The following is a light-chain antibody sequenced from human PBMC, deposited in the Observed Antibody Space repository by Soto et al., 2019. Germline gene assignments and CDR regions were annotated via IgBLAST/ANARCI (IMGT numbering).Light chain of an antibody. V-gene: IGLV2-23*02. CDR3: CSYAGSSTLA. CDR2: EVS. J-gene: IGLJ3*02. CDR1: SSYVGSYNL. Sequence: QSVLTQPASVSGSPGQSITISCTGTSSYVGSYNLVSWYQQHPGKAPKLMIYEVSKRPSGVSNRFSGSKSGNTASLTISGLQAEDEADYYCCSYAGSSTLAFGGGTKVTVL.